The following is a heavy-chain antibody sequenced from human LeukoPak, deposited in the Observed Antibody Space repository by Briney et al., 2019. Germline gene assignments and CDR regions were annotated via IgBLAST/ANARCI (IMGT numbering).Heavy chain of an antibody. J-gene: IGHJ6*03. CDR2: IRYDGSNK. CDR1: GFTFSGYG. Sequence: PGGSLRLSCAASGFTFSGYGMHWVRQAPGKGLEWVAFIRYDGSNKYYADSVKGRFTISRDNSKNTLYLQMNSLRAEDTAVYYCASYDILTGSDYYYMDVWGKGTTVTIS. V-gene: IGHV3-30*02. D-gene: IGHD3-9*01. CDR3: ASYDILTGSDYYYMDV.